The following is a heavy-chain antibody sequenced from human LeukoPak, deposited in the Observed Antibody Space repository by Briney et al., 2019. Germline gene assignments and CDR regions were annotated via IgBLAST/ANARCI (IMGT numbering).Heavy chain of an antibody. D-gene: IGHD3-22*01. J-gene: IGHJ5*02. CDR2: INHSGST. CDR1: GGSFSGYY. CDR3: ARGRRSFGGRLLLPGYNWFDP. V-gene: IGHV4-34*01. Sequence: SETLSLTCAVYGGSFSGYYWSWIRQPPGKGLEWIGEINHSGSTNYNPSLNSRVTISVDTSKNQFSLTLSSVTAADTAVYYCARGRRSFGGRLLLPGYNWFDPWGQGTLVTVSS.